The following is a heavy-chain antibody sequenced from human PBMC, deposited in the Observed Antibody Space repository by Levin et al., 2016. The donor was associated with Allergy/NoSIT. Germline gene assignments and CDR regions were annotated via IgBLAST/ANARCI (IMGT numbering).Heavy chain of an antibody. D-gene: IGHD3-22*01. J-gene: IGHJ4*02. CDR3: ARQYYYDSSGYWDY. CDR1: GFTFSSYE. Sequence: GESLKISCAASGFTFSSYEMNWVRQAPGKGLEWVSYISSSGSTIYYADSVKGRFTISRDNAKNSLYLQMNSLRAEDTAVYYCARQYYYDSSGYWDYWGQGTLVTVSS. V-gene: IGHV3-48*03. CDR2: ISSSGSTI.